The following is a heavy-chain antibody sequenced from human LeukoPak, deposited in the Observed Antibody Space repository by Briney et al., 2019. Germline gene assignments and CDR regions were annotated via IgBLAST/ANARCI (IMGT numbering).Heavy chain of an antibody. Sequence: GESLKISFKGSGYRFTSYWIGWVRPMPGKGLEWMGIICPGDSDTRYSPSFQGQVTISADKSISTAYLQWSSLKASDTAMYYCARLGRIYDSSVFYWGQGTLVTVSS. D-gene: IGHD3-22*01. CDR1: GYRFTSYW. CDR2: ICPGDSDT. V-gene: IGHV5-51*01. J-gene: IGHJ4*02. CDR3: ARLGRIYDSSVFY.